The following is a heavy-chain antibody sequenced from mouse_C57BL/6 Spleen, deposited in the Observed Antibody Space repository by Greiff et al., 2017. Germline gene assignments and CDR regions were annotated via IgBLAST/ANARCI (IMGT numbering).Heavy chain of an antibody. V-gene: IGHV1-72*01. J-gene: IGHJ2*01. D-gene: IGHD2-3*01. CDR3: ARWGFYGGYYVGFDY. CDR1: GYTFTSYW. Sequence: QVQLQQPGAELVKPGASVKLSCKASGYTFTSYWMHWVKQRPGRGLEWIGRIDPNSGGTKYNEKFTSKDTLTVDKPSSTAYMQLSSLTSEDSAVYYGARWGFYGGYYVGFDYWGQGTTLTVSS. CDR2: IDPNSGGT.